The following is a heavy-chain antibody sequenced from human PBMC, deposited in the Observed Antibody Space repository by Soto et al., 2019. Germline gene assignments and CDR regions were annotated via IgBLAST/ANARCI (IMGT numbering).Heavy chain of an antibody. J-gene: IGHJ3*02. CDR1: GYTFTSYG. CDR3: ARDLGDYYDSSGYYQDAFDI. D-gene: IGHD3-22*01. CDR2: ISAYNGNT. Sequence: ASVKVSCKASGYTFTSYGISWVRQAPGQGLEWMGWISAYNGNTNYAQKLQGRVTMTTDTSTSTAYMELRSLRSDDTAVYYCARDLGDYYDSSGYYQDAFDIWGQGTMVTVS. V-gene: IGHV1-18*01.